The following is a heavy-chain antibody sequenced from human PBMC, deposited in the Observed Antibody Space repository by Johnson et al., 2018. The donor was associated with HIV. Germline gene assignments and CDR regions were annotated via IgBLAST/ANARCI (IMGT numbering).Heavy chain of an antibody. CDR3: AQTTVTRARGAFDI. J-gene: IGHJ3*02. CDR2: IYSGGST. Sequence: QLVESGGGLVQPGGSLRLSCAASGFTVSSNYMSWVRQAPGKGLEWVSVIYSGGSTYYADSVKGRFTISRDNSKNTLYLQINSLRAEDTAVYYCAQTTVTRARGAFDIWGQGTMVTVSS. V-gene: IGHV3-66*01. CDR1: GFTVSSNY. D-gene: IGHD4-11*01.